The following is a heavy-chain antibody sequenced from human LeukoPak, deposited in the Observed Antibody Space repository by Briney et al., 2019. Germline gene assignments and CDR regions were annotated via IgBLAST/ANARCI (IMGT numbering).Heavy chain of an antibody. D-gene: IGHD3-3*01. J-gene: IGHJ4*02. V-gene: IGHV3-30*03. Sequence: GGSLRLSCAPSGFTFSRHGMHWVRQAPGRGLEWVAIISNDGSRKYYAHSVEGRFTISRDNSKNTLYLQMDSLRAEDTAVYYCARDRAWNYFDYWGQGTLVTVSS. CDR3: ARDRAWNYFDY. CDR2: ISNDGSRK. CDR1: GFTFSRHG.